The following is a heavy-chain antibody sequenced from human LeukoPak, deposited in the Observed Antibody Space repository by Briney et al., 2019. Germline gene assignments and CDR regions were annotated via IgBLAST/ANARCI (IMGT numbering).Heavy chain of an antibody. J-gene: IGHJ6*02. CDR2: ISAYNGNT. CDR3: ARVLAEWEDIVVVPAAMPPTAYYYYGMDV. V-gene: IGHV1-18*01. CDR1: GGTFSSYA. Sequence: ASVKVSCKASGGTFSSYAISWVRQAPGQGLEWMGWISAYNGNTNYAQKLQGRVTMTTDTSTSTAYMELRSLRSEDTAVYYCARVLAEWEDIVVVPAAMPPTAYYYYGMDVWGQGTTVTVPS. D-gene: IGHD2-2*01.